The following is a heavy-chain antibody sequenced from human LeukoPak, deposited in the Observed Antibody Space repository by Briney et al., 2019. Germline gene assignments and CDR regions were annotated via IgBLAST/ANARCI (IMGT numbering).Heavy chain of an antibody. CDR2: ISLSGDRT. J-gene: IGHJ4*02. V-gene: IGHV3-64*04. CDR1: GFTFTNHP. CDR3: AKDRLVWDFWSGYPEYYFDY. Sequence: PGGSLRLSCAASGFTFTNHPMHWVRQASAERRQGLAAISLSGDRTWYTDSVNRRFTISRDNSKKTSVLQINSLGAEETAVYYCAKDRLVWDFWSGYPEYYFDYWGQGTLVTVSS. D-gene: IGHD3-3*01.